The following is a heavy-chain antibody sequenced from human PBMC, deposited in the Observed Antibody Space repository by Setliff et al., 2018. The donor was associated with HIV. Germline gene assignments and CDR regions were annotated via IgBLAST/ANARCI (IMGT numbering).Heavy chain of an antibody. CDR2: TQNSDNT. Sequence: PSETLSLTCTVFGGSLSNYYWSWLRQPPGKGLEWLSYTQNSDNTNYNPSLKSRIRMSIDTSTNQFSLHLNSVKDSDTAVYYCARSGYTSGFYWVFGAFGVWGQGKMVTVSS. V-gene: IGHV4-59*01. J-gene: IGHJ3*01. CDR1: GGSLSNYY. CDR3: ARSGYTSGFYWVFGAFGV. D-gene: IGHD3-22*01.